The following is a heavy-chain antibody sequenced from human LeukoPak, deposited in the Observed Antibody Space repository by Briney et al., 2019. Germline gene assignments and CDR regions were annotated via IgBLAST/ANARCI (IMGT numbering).Heavy chain of an antibody. CDR2: ISYDGSNK. Sequence: GGSLRLSCAASGFTFSSYGMHWVRQAPGKGLEWVAVISYDGSNKYYADSVKGRFTISRDNSKNTLYLQMNSLRAEDTAVYYCAKDNIVVVPAAPFAYWGQGTLVTVSS. CDR1: GFTFSSYG. CDR3: AKDNIVVVPAAPFAY. V-gene: IGHV3-30*18. J-gene: IGHJ4*02. D-gene: IGHD2-2*01.